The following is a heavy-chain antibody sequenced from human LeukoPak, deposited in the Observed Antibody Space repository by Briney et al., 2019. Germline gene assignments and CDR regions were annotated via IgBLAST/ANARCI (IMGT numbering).Heavy chain of an antibody. Sequence: GSLRLSCAAPGFTFSSYTMNWVRQAPGKGLEWVSFISSSGSYIYYADSVKGRFTISRDNAKNSLYLQMNSLRAEDTAVYYCARDVVRDYYYYGMDVWGQGTLVTVSS. V-gene: IGHV3-21*01. CDR1: GFTFSSYT. D-gene: IGHD2-15*01. J-gene: IGHJ6*02. CDR3: ARDVVRDYYYYGMDV. CDR2: ISSSGSYI.